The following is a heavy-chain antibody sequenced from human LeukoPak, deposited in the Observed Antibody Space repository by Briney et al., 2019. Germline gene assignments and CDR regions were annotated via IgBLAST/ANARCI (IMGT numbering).Heavy chain of an antibody. CDR3: ASDAGEYVGGSAGPYFDL. CDR2: IHERRCT. D-gene: IGHD1-26*01. Sequence: SHSLSLLCTVSGRSISSGGPYGSWIRWLPGKGLEWIGYIHERRCTFYNPSVRTRVSQSMHASISQSTLQLTSVTDADPAGYFCASDAGEYVGGSAGPYFDLWGQGALVTVSS. V-gene: IGHV4-31*03. J-gene: IGHJ4*02. CDR1: GRSISSGGPY.